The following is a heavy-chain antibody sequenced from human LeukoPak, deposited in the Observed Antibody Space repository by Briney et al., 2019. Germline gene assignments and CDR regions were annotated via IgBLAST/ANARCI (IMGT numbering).Heavy chain of an antibody. CDR3: ARGLVEMATIAPFDY. J-gene: IGHJ4*02. CDR2: INSDGSST. D-gene: IGHD5-24*01. Sequence: PGGSLRLSCAASGFTFSSYWMHWVRQAPGKGLVWVSRINSDGSSTSYADSVKGRFTISRDNAKNTLYLQMNSPRAEDTAVYYCARGLVEMATIAPFDYWGQGTLVTVSS. V-gene: IGHV3-74*01. CDR1: GFTFSSYW.